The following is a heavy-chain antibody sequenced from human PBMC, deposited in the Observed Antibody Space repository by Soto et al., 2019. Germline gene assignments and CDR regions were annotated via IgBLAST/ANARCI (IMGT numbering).Heavy chain of an antibody. CDR1: GYTFTSYG. D-gene: IGHD3-22*01. V-gene: IGHV1-18*01. Sequence: ASVKVSCKASGYTFTSYGISWMRQAPGQGLEWMGWISAYNGNTNYAQKVQGRVTLTTDTSTSTAYMELRRLRSADTAVYYCAVDSSGYYLKCDYWGQGTMGTVSS. J-gene: IGHJ4*02. CDR3: AVDSSGYYLKCDY. CDR2: ISAYNGNT.